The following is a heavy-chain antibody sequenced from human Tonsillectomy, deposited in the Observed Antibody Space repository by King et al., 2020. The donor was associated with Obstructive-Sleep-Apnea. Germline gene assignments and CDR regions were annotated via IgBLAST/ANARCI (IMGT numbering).Heavy chain of an antibody. Sequence: QLQESGPGLVKPSETLSLTCAVSDASVSSGDYYWSWIRQPPGKGLEWIGYIYYSGSTSYNPSLKSRVTISVDTSKNQFSLKLTSVTAADTAFYYCAREERHSGYFDYWGQGTLVTVSS. V-gene: IGHV4-61*08. CDR2: IYYSGST. J-gene: IGHJ4*02. D-gene: IGHD1-26*01. CDR1: DASVSSGDYY. CDR3: AREERHSGYFDY.